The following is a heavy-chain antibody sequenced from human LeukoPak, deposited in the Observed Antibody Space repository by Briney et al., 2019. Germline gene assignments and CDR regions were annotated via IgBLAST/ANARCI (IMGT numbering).Heavy chain of an antibody. CDR3: ARPGGSTSQVYYFDY. CDR1: GYSFTNYW. D-gene: IGHD2-2*01. CDR2: IYPGDSDT. V-gene: IGHV5-51*01. Sequence: GESLKISCKGSGYSFTNYWIAWVRQMPGKGLEWMGVIYPGDSDTRYSPSFQGQVTISADKSISTAYLQWSSLKASDTAMYYCARPGGSTSQVYYFDYWGQGTLVTVSS. J-gene: IGHJ4*02.